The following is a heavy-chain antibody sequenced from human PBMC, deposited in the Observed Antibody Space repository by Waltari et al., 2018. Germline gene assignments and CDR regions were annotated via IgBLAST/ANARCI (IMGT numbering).Heavy chain of an antibody. CDR3: ARSYDFWSGFNWFDP. CDR2: IYYSGST. J-gene: IGHJ5*02. Sequence: QVQLQESGPGLVKPSETLSLTCTVSGGSISSNYWSWIRQPPGKGLEWIGYIYYSGSTNYNPSLKSRVTISVDTSKNQFSLKLSSVTAADTAVYYCARSYDFWSGFNWFDPWGQGTLVIVSS. V-gene: IGHV4-59*01. CDR1: GGSISSNY. D-gene: IGHD3-3*01.